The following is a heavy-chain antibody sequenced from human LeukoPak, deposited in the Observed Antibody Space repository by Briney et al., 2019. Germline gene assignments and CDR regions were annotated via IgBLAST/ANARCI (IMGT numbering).Heavy chain of an antibody. J-gene: IGHJ4*02. CDR3: VSFYETY. D-gene: IGHD2/OR15-2a*01. CDR2: INSDGSWT. CDR1: GNYW. V-gene: IGHV3-74*01. Sequence: GGSLRLSCAASGNYWMHWVRQAPGKGLVWVSHINSDGSWTSYADSVKGRFTISKDNAKNTVYLQMNSLRAEDTAVYYCVSFYETYWGRGTQVTVSS.